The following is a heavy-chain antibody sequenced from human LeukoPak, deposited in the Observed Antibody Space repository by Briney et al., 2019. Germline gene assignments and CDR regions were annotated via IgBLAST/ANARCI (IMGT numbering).Heavy chain of an antibody. CDR1: GVSISSGSYY. J-gene: IGHJ2*01. D-gene: IGHD4-17*01. V-gene: IGHV4-61*02. Sequence: PSETLSLTCTVSGVSISSGSYYWRWIRQPAGKGLEWIGRIYTSGSTNYNPSLKSRVTISVDTSKNQFPLKLSSVTAADTAVYYCARDGEYGDYWFRYFDLWGRGTLVTVSS. CDR2: IYTSGST. CDR3: ARDGEYGDYWFRYFDL.